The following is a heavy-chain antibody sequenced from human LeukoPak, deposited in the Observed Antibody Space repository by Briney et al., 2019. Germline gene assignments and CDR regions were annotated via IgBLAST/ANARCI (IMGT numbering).Heavy chain of an antibody. J-gene: IGHJ2*01. CDR1: GGSISSYY. V-gene: IGHV4-59*01. CDR2: VYYSGIT. CDR3: ARWTYGDPPPWYFDL. D-gene: IGHD4-17*01. Sequence: SETLSLTCTVSGGSISSYYWTWIRQPPGQGVEWIGYVYYSGITSFNPSLRSRVTMSVDTSRNQFSLKLTSVTAADTAVYYCARWTYGDPPPWYFDLWGRGTLVSVSS.